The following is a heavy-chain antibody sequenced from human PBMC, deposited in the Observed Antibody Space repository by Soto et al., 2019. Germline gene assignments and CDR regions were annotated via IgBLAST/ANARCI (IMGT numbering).Heavy chain of an antibody. CDR3: ARTDTAMTTPFDS. Sequence: QVQLQESGPGLVKPPETLSLTCTVSGGSISNFYWSWIRQSPGKGLEWIGYVDDSGAANYNPSLKSRVSRSVDTSKNQVSLKMSSVTAADTAVYYCARTDTAMTTPFDSWGQGTLVTVSS. D-gene: IGHD5-18*01. V-gene: IGHV4-59*08. CDR1: GGSISNFY. CDR2: VDDSGAA. J-gene: IGHJ4*02.